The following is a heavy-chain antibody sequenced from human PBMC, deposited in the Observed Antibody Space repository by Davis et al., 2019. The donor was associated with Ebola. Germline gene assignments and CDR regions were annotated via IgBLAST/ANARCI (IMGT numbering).Heavy chain of an antibody. CDR2: INAGNGNT. D-gene: IGHD6-19*01. J-gene: IGHJ4*02. CDR3: ARGVSRGAVAGVFFDY. Sequence: AASVKVSCKASGYTFTGYTMHWVRQAPGQRLEWMGWINAGNGNTKYSQRFQGRVTMTSDTSASTAYMDLSSLRSEDTAVYYCARGVSRGAVAGVFFDYWGQGTLVTVSS. CDR1: GYTFTGYT. V-gene: IGHV1-3*01.